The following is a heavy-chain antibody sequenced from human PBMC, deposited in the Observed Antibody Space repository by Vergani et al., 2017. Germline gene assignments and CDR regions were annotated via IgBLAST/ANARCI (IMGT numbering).Heavy chain of an antibody. D-gene: IGHD2-15*01. CDR2: IYHSGST. Sequence: QLQLQESGSGLVKPSQTLSLTCAVSGGSISSGGYSWSWIRQPPGKGLEWIGYIYHSGSTYYNPSLKSRVTTSVDRSKNQFSLKLSSVTAADTAVYYCARVKDLVDQLYFDYWGQGTLVTVSS. J-gene: IGHJ4*02. V-gene: IGHV4-30-2*01. CDR3: ARVKDLVDQLYFDY. CDR1: GGSISSGGYS.